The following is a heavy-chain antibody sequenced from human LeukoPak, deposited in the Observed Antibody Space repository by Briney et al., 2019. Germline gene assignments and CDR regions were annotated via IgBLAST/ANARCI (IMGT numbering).Heavy chain of an antibody. V-gene: IGHV3-23*01. CDR1: GFTFSSYA. CDR3: AKDREYSYGPSAVYFDY. CDR2: ISGSGGST. J-gene: IGHJ4*02. Sequence: RGSLRLSCAASGFTFSSYAMSWVRQAPGKGLEGVSAISGSGGSTYYADSVKGRFTISRDNSKNTLYLQMNSLRAEDTAVYYCAKDREYSYGPSAVYFDYWGQGTLVTVSS. D-gene: IGHD5-18*01.